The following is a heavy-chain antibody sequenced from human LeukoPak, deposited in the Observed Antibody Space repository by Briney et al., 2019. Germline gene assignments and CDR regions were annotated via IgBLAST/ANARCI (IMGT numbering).Heavy chain of an antibody. Sequence: GGSLRLSCAASGFTFSDYWMSWVRQAPGKGLEWVANMKKGGSEEYNVVFAKGRFTISRDNAKNTVFLQMKSLRSEDTGVYYCVIDPASERWLFDYWGQGTLVTVSS. J-gene: IGHJ4*02. CDR3: VIDPASERWLFDY. CDR1: GFTFSDYW. CDR2: MKKGGSEE. V-gene: IGHV3-7*01. D-gene: IGHD5-24*01.